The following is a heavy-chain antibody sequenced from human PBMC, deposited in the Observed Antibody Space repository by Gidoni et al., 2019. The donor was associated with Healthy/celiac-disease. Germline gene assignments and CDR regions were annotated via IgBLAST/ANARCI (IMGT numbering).Heavy chain of an antibody. J-gene: IGHJ4*02. V-gene: IGHV3-21*01. CDR2: ISSSNSYK. D-gene: IGHD3-22*01. Sequence: EVQLVESGGGLVKPGGSLRLSCAASGFTFSSYSMNWVRQAPGKGLGVVSSISSSNSYKYYADSVKGRFTISRDNAKNSLYLQMNSLRAEDTAVYYCARDRYDSSGYLSGDYWGQGTLVTVSS. CDR3: ARDRYDSSGYLSGDY. CDR1: GFTFSSYS.